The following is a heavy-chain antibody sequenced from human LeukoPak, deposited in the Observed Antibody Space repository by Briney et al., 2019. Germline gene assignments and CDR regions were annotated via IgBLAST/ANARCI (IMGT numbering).Heavy chain of an antibody. CDR3: ARDFIGGDLPYYFDY. CDR2: IKADGSDK. D-gene: IGHD2-21*02. J-gene: IGHJ4*02. Sequence: GGSLRLSCAASGFTFSNYLMTWVRQAPGKGLEWVADIKADGSDKYYVDSVKGRFTILRDNAKNSLYLQMNSLRAEDTAVYYCARDFIGGDLPYYFDYWGQGTLVTVSS. V-gene: IGHV3-7*01. CDR1: GFTFSNYL.